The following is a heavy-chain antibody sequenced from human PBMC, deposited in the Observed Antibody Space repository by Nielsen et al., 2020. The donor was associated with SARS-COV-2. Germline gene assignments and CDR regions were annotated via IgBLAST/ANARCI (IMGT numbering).Heavy chain of an antibody. CDR2: IYYSGST. CDR3: ARGVDYYDSSGYYPTRAFDI. Sequence: PGKGLEWIGYIYYSGSTNYNPSLKSRVTISVDTSKNQFSLKLSSVTAADTAVYYCARGVDYYDSSGYYPTRAFDIWGQGTMVTVSS. D-gene: IGHD3-22*01. J-gene: IGHJ3*02. V-gene: IGHV4-59*13.